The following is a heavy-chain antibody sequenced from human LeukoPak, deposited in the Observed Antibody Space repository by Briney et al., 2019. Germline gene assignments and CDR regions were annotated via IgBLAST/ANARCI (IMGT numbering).Heavy chain of an antibody. Sequence: ASVKVSCKASGYTFTGYYMHWVRQAPGQGLEWMGWINPNSGGTNYAQKFQGRVTMTRDTSISTAYMELSRLRSDDTAVYYCARDLESMVRGVYFDYWGQGTLVTVSS. CDR1: GYTFTGYY. J-gene: IGHJ4*02. D-gene: IGHD3-10*01. CDR3: ARDLESMVRGVYFDY. V-gene: IGHV1-2*02. CDR2: INPNSGGT.